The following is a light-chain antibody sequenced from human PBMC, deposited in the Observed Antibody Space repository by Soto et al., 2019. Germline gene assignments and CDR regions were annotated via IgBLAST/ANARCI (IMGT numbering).Light chain of an antibody. CDR2: DVS. CDR1: SSDVGGFNY. J-gene: IGLJ2*01. V-gene: IGLV2-14*01. Sequence: QSALTQPASVSGSPGQSITITCTGTSSDVGGFNYVSRYQQHPGKAPKLMISDVSNRPSGVSNRFSGSKSGNTASLTISGLQAEDEADYYCSSYTSSNTLVVFGGGTKLTVL. CDR3: SSYTSSNTLVV.